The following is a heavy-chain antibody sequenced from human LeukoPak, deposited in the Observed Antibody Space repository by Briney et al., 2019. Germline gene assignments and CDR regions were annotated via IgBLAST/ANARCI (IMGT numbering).Heavy chain of an antibody. J-gene: IGHJ5*02. V-gene: IGHV3-21*01. CDR1: RFTFSTYS. D-gene: IGHD3-10*01. Sequence: GGSLRLSCEASRFTFSTYSMNWVRQAPGKGLEWVSSISSSSYIYYADSVRGRFTISRDNAKNSLYLQMDSLRGEDTAVYFCAKDPIFSMVRGVYDWFDPWGQGTLVTVSS. CDR3: AKDPIFSMVRGVYDWFDP. CDR2: ISSSSYI.